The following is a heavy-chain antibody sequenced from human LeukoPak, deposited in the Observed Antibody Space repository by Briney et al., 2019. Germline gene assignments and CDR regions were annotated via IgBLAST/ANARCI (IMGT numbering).Heavy chain of an antibody. CDR2: IYSGGST. Sequence: GGSLRLSCAASGFTVSSNYMSWVRQAPGKGLEWVSVIYSGGSTYYADPVKGRFTISRDNSKNTLYLQMNSLRAEDTAVYYCAYNYYDSSYYFDYWGQGTLVTVSS. D-gene: IGHD3-22*01. J-gene: IGHJ4*02. CDR3: AYNYYDSSYYFDY. V-gene: IGHV3-53*05. CDR1: GFTVSSNY.